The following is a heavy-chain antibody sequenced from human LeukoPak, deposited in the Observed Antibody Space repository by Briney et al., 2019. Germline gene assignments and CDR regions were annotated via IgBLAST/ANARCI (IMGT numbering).Heavy chain of an antibody. CDR3: ARKLVVVTALGWFDP. CDR2: INHSGST. J-gene: IGHJ5*02. V-gene: IGHV4-34*01. D-gene: IGHD2-21*02. CDR1: GGSFSGYY. Sequence: SETLSLTCAVYGGSFSGYYWSWIRQPPGKGLEWIGEINHSGSTNYNPSLKSRVTISVDTSKNQFSLKLSSVTAADTAVYYCARKLVVVTALGWFDPWGQGTLVTVSS.